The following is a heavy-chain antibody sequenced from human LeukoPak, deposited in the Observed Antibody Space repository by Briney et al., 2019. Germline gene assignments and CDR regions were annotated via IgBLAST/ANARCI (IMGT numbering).Heavy chain of an antibody. CDR2: IYYSGST. J-gene: IGHJ4*02. D-gene: IGHD3-10*01. Sequence: SETLSLTCTVSGGSISSYYWSWIRQPPGKGLEWIGYIYYSGSTNYNPSLKSRGTISVDTSKNQFSLKLSSVTAADTAVYYCARDAYASGSYSDWGQGTLVTVSS. CDR1: GGSISSYY. V-gene: IGHV4-59*01. CDR3: ARDAYASGSYSD.